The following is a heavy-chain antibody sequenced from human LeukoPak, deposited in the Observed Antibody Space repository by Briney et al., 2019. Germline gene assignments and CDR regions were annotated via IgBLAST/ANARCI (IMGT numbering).Heavy chain of an antibody. Sequence: ASVKVSCKASGYTFTAYFIHWVRQAPGQGLEWVGRINPVNGGTNYAQKFQGRVTMTRDTSISTAYMELRSLRSDDTAVYYCARDPVQLWLPAFDIWGQGTMVTVSS. CDR1: GYTFTAYF. D-gene: IGHD5-18*01. CDR2: INPVNGGT. J-gene: IGHJ3*02. V-gene: IGHV1-2*06. CDR3: ARDPVQLWLPAFDI.